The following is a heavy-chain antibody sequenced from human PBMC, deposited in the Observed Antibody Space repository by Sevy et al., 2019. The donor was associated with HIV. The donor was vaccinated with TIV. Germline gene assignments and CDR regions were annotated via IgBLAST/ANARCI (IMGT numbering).Heavy chain of an antibody. D-gene: IGHD6-13*01. J-gene: IGHJ4*02. CDR3: ARLGVYRRSPQKNS. CDR2: ISPDGSTT. V-gene: IGHV3-74*01. CDR1: GFSFSSDW. Sequence: GGYLRLSCTASGFSFSSDWMHWVRQAPGKGLMWVSHISPDGSTTRYADSVKGRFTSSRDNAKNTLLLQMNSLRAEDTAVYYCARLGVYRRSPQKNSWGQGAQVTVSS.